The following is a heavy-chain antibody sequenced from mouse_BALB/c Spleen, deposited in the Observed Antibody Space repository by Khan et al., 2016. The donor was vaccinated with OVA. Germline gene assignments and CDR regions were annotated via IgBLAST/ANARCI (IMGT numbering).Heavy chain of an antibody. CDR3: ARRGYDYGRGALFAY. D-gene: IGHD2-4*01. CDR1: GFSLNNYS. V-gene: IGHV2-2*02. J-gene: IGHJ3*01. Sequence: QVQLKQSGPGLVQPSQSLSITCTVSGFSLNNYSVHWVRQSPGKGLEWLGVIWSAGSTDYNAAFISRLTISKDNSRSQVFFTMNSLQPNDTAIYXCARRGYDYGRGALFAYWGQGTLVTVSA. CDR2: IWSAGST.